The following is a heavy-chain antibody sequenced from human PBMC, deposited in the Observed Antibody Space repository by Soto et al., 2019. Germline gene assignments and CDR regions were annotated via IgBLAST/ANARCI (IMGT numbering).Heavy chain of an antibody. J-gene: IGHJ6*02. D-gene: IGHD3-10*01. CDR3: AREYYYGSASYRGMDV. CDR1: GASISPYY. Sequence: SETLSLTCTVSGASISPYYWTFIRQPPGKGLEWICYIFSSGNTNYNPSLKRRFTISVDTSKYQLYLKLSSVTDADTAVYYCAREYYYGSASYRGMDVWGQGTPVTVSS. V-gene: IGHV4-59*01. CDR2: IFSSGNT.